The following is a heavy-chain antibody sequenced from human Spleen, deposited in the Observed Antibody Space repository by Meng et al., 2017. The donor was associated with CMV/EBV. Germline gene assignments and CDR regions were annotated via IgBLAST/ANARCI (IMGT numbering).Heavy chain of an antibody. CDR2: IKSKTDGGTT. J-gene: IGHJ4*02. V-gene: IGHV3-15*01. CDR1: GFTFSNAW. D-gene: IGHD3-10*02. CDR3: TSYSPVR. Sequence: GESLKISCAASGFTFSNAWMSWVRQAPGKGLEWVGRIKSKTDGGTTDYAAHGKGRFTISRDDSKNTLYLQMNSLKTEDTAVYYCTSYSPVRWGQGTLVTVSS.